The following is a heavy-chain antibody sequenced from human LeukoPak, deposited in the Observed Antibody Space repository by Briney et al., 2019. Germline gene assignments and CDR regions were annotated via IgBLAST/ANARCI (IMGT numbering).Heavy chain of an antibody. J-gene: IGHJ4*02. Sequence: SQTLSLTCTVSGGSISSGDYYWSWIRQPPGKGLVWIGYIYYSGSTYYNPSLKSRVTISVDTSKNQFSLKLSSVTAADTAVYYCARDPKGYCSSTSCYTPNYWGQGTLVTVSS. CDR1: GGSISSGDYY. D-gene: IGHD2-2*02. CDR3: ARDPKGYCSSTSCYTPNY. V-gene: IGHV4-30-4*08. CDR2: IYYSGST.